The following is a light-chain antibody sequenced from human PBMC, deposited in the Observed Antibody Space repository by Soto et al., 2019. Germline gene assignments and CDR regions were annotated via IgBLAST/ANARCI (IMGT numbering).Light chain of an antibody. CDR3: QQYNSYWT. CDR2: AAS. CDR1: HSISSW. J-gene: IGKJ1*01. V-gene: IGKV1-5*01. Sequence: DIQMTQSPSTLSASVGDRVTITCRASHSISSWLAWYQQKPGKAPNLLIYAASTLESGVPSRFSGSGSGTEFTLTISSLQPDDFATYYCQQYNSYWTFGQGTKVE.